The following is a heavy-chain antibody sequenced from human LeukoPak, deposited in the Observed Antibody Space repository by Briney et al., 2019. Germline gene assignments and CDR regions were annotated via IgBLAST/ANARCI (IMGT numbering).Heavy chain of an antibody. CDR2: IYHSGST. CDR3: AKGYIVVVPAAPFDY. J-gene: IGHJ4*02. V-gene: IGHV4-30-2*01. CDR1: GGSISSGGYS. Sequence: SSETLSLTCAVSGGSISSGGYSWSWIRQPPGKGLEWIGYIYHSGSTYYNPSLKSRVTISVDRSKNQFSLKLSSVTAADTAVYYCAKGYIVVVPAAPFDYWGQGTLVTVSS. D-gene: IGHD2-2*01.